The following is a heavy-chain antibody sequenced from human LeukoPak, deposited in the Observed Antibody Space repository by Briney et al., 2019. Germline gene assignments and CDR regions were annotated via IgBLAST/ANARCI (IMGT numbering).Heavy chain of an antibody. J-gene: IGHJ4*02. CDR2: ISAYNGNT. Sequence: ASVKVSCKASGDTFTSYGISWVRQAPGQGLEWMGWISAYNGNTNYAQKLQGRVAMTTDTSTSTAYMELRSLRSDDTAVYYCATVPYYDSSGYPLRDWGQGTLVTVSS. CDR1: GDTFTSYG. CDR3: ATVPYYDSSGYPLRD. V-gene: IGHV1-18*01. D-gene: IGHD3-22*01.